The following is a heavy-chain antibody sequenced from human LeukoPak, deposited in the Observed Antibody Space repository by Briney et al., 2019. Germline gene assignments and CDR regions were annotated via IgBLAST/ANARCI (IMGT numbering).Heavy chain of an antibody. J-gene: IGHJ6*02. V-gene: IGHV1-69*13. CDR2: IIPIFGTA. CDR3: ARDEAGRYYYYGMDV. Sequence: SVKVSCKASGGTFSSYAISWVRQAPGQGLEWMGGIIPIFGTANYAQKFQGRVTITADESTSTAYMELSRLRSDDTAVYYCARDEAGRYYYYGMDVWGQGTTVTVSS. CDR1: GGTFSSYA.